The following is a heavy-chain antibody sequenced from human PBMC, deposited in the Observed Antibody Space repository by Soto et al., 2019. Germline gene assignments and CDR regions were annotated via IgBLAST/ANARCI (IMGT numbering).Heavy chain of an antibody. CDR2: IKQDGSEK. Sequence: EVQLVESGGGLVQPGGSLRLSCAASGFTFSSYWMSWVRQAPGKGLEWVANIKQDGSEKYYVDSVKGRFTISRDNAKNSLYLQMNSLRAEDTAVYYCARAYGDYLDAFDIWGQGTIVTVSS. V-gene: IGHV3-7*01. CDR1: GFTFSSYW. D-gene: IGHD4-17*01. J-gene: IGHJ3*02. CDR3: ARAYGDYLDAFDI.